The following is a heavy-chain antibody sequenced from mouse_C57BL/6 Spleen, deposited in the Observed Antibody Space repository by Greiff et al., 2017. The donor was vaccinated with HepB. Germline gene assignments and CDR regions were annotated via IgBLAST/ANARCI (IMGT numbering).Heavy chain of an antibody. CDR3: ARPYSNYEAWFAY. J-gene: IGHJ3*01. D-gene: IGHD2-5*01. CDR1: GFTFSDYY. CDR2: ISNGGGST. V-gene: IGHV5-12*01. Sequence: EVQLVESGGGLVQPGGSLKLSCAASGFTFSDYYMYWVRQTPEKRLEWVAYISNGGGSTYYPDTVKGRFTISRDNAKNTLYLQMSRLKSEDTAMYYCARPYSNYEAWFAYWGQGTLVTVSA.